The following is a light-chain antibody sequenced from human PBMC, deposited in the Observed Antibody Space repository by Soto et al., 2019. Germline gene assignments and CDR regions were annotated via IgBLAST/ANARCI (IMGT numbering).Light chain of an antibody. V-gene: IGKV1-5*03. CDR3: QQYNSYWT. CDR2: KAS. CDR1: HSISTW. J-gene: IGKJ1*01. Sequence: DIQMTQSPSTLSASVGDRVTITCRASHSISTWLAWYQQKPGKAPKLLIYKASSLESGVPSRFSGSGSGTEFTLTISSLQPDDFATYYCQQYNSYWTFGQGTKVKSN.